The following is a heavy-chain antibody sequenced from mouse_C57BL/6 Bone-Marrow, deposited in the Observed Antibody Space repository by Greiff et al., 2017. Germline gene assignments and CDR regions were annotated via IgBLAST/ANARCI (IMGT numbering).Heavy chain of an antibody. D-gene: IGHD1-1*01. Sequence: VQLQQSGAELVRPGTSVKVSCKASGYAFTNYLIEWVKQRPGQGLEWIGVINPGSGGTNYNEKFKGKATLTADKSSSTAYMQLSSLTSEDSAVYFCARWCYYGSTFTIAMDYWGQGTSVTVSS. V-gene: IGHV1-54*01. CDR1: GYAFTNYL. CDR2: INPGSGGT. J-gene: IGHJ4*01. CDR3: ARWCYYGSTFTIAMDY.